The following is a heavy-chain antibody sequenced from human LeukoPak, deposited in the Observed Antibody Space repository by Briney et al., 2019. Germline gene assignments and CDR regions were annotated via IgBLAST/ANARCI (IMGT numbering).Heavy chain of an antibody. CDR2: IKQDGSEK. CDR3: ASRPQVWELPEDY. J-gene: IGHJ4*02. V-gene: IGHV3-7*01. CDR1: GFTFSSYW. D-gene: IGHD1-26*01. Sequence: PGGSLRLSCAASGFTFSSYWMSWVRQAPGKGLEWVANIKQDGSEKYYVDSVKGRFTISRDNAKNSLYLQMNSLRAEDTAVYYCASRPQVWELPEDYWGQGTLVTVSS.